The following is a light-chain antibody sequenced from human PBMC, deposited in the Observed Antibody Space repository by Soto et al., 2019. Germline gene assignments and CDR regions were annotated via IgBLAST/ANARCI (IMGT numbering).Light chain of an antibody. CDR2: EVS. Sequence: QSALTQPRSVSGSPGQTVTISCTGTSRDVGFSNYVSWYQQHPGKAPKLMIYEVSNRPSGVSNRFSGSKSGNTASLTISGLQAEDEADYYCSSYTSSSTLYVFGTGTKVTVL. CDR1: SRDVGFSNY. V-gene: IGLV2-14*01. CDR3: SSYTSSSTLYV. J-gene: IGLJ1*01.